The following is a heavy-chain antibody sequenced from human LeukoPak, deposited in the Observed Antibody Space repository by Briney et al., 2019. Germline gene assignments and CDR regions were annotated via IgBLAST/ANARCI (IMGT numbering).Heavy chain of an antibody. CDR3: ARENTQYSYGQY. V-gene: IGHV3-74*01. Sequence: HPGGSLRLSCAASGFTFSNYWMHWVRQAPGKGLVWVSRINSDETTTTYADSVGGRFTISRDNAKNTLYLQMDSLRAEDTAVHYCARENTQYSYGQYWGQGTLVTVSS. CDR1: GFTFSNYW. J-gene: IGHJ4*02. CDR2: INSDETTT. D-gene: IGHD5-18*01.